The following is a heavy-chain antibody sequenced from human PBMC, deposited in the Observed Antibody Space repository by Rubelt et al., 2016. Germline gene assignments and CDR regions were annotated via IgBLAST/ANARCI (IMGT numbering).Heavy chain of an antibody. J-gene: IGHJ5*02. Sequence: QITLKESGPTLVKPTQTLTLTCTFSGFSLSTSGVGVGWIRQPPRRTLEWLAFIYWDDDGRYIPSLKSRLTITKDTAKNQVVLTMTNMDPVDTATYFCAHRGYAQNWFDPWGQGTLVTVSS. V-gene: IGHV2-5*02. CDR3: AHRGYAQNWFDP. CDR1: GFSLSTSGVG. D-gene: IGHD5-12*01. CDR2: IYWDDDG.